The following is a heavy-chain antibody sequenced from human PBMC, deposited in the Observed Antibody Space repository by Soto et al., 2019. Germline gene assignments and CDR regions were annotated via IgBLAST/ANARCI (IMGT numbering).Heavy chain of an antibody. D-gene: IGHD3-10*01. Sequence: QVQLVQSGAEVKKPGASVKVSCKASGYTFTSYGFGWVRQAPGQGLEWMGWISANNGNTNYAQKLQGRVTMTTDTPTRTAYVELRSLRSDDTAVYYCARDRRSYALDSWGQGTLVPVSS. CDR1: GYTFTSYG. CDR3: ARDRRSYALDS. CDR2: ISANNGNT. V-gene: IGHV1-18*01. J-gene: IGHJ4*02.